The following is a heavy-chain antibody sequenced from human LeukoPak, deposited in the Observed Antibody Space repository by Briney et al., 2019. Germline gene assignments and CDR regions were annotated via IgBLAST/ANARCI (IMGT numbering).Heavy chain of an antibody. Sequence: GGSLRLSCAASGFTVSNNYMNWVRQAPGKGLEWVSVIYSGGSTYYADSVKGRFTISRDNSKNTLYLQMNSLRAEDTAVYYCARESGSGSRDLDYWGQGTLVTVSS. CDR1: GFTVSNNY. CDR3: ARESGSGSRDLDY. J-gene: IGHJ4*02. CDR2: IYSGGST. V-gene: IGHV3-66*01. D-gene: IGHD3-10*01.